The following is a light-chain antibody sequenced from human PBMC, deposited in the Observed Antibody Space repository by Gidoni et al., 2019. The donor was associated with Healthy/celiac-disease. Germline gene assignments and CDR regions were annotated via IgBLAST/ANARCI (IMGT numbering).Light chain of an antibody. CDR1: QSVSSSY. CDR2: GAS. CDR3: QQYGSSPPKT. J-gene: IGKJ1*01. Sequence: EIVFTQSPGNLSLSPGERATLSCRASQSVSSSYLAWYQQKPGQAPRLLIYGASSRANGIPDRFSGSGSGTDFTLTISRLEPEDFAVYYCQQYGSSPPKTFGQGTKVEIK. V-gene: IGKV3-20*01.